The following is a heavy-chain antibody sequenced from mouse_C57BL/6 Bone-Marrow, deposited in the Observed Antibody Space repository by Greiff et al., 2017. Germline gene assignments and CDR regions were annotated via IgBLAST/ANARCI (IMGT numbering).Heavy chain of an antibody. V-gene: IGHV1-15*01. CDR3: TGYDPFAY. CDR2: IDPETGGT. Sequence: VQLQQSGAELVRPGASVTLSCKASGYTFTDYEMHWVKQTPVHGLEWIGAIDPETGGTAYNQKFQGKAILTADKSSSTAYMELRSLTSEDSAVYYCTGYDPFAYWGQGTLVTVSA. J-gene: IGHJ3*01. CDR1: GYTFTDYE. D-gene: IGHD2-3*01.